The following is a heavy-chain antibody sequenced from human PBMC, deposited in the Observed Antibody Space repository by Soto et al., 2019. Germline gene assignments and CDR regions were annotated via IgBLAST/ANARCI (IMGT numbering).Heavy chain of an antibody. CDR2: INPNSGGT. CDR1: GYTFTGYY. D-gene: IGHD6-6*01. CDR3: AREAATTLSSSSPYYYYGMDV. J-gene: IGHJ6*02. V-gene: IGHV1-2*04. Sequence: GSSVKVSCKASGYTFTGYYMHWVRQAPGQGLEWMGWINPNSGGTNYAQKFQGWVTMTRDTSISTAYMELSRLRSDDTAVYYCAREAATTLSSSSPYYYYGMDVWGQGTTVTVSS.